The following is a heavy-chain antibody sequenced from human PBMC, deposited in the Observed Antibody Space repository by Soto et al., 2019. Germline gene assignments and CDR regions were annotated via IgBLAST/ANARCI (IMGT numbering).Heavy chain of an antibody. CDR2: IWYDGSNK. CDR1: GFTFSSYG. D-gene: IGHD6-19*01. V-gene: IGHV3-33*01. J-gene: IGHJ4*02. Sequence: PGGSLRLSCAASGFTFSSYGMHWVRQAPGKGLEWVAVIWYDGSNKYYADSVKGRFTISRDNSKNTLYLQMNSLRAEDTAVYYCARDVTPWQWLGNYFDYWGQGTLVTVSS. CDR3: ARDVTPWQWLGNYFDY.